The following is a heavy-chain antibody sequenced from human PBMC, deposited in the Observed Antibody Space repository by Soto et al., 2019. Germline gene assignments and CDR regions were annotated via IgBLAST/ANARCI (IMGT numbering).Heavy chain of an antibody. Sequence: SETLSLTCSVSGVSVSSGSFYWSWIRQPPGKGLEWIGFIYNTETFNYNPSLKSRVTFSVDASKHQFSLKLSSVTAADTAVYYCARVPLRYSSSHNFDSWGQGALVT. J-gene: IGHJ4*02. CDR1: GVSVSSGSFY. CDR2: IYNTETF. D-gene: IGHD6-19*01. CDR3: ARVPLRYSSSHNFDS. V-gene: IGHV4-61*01.